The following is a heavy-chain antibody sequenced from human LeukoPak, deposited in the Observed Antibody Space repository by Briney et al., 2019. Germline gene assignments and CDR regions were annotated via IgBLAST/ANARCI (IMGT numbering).Heavy chain of an antibody. CDR3: ARVGLYCSGGSCYSVFDY. CDR1: GFTFSSYD. Sequence: GGSLRLSCAASGFTFSSYDMHWVRHATGKGLEWVSAIGTAGDPYYPGSVKGRFIISRENAKNSLYLQMNSLRAGDTAVYYCARVGLYCSGGSCYSVFDYWGQGTLVTVSS. D-gene: IGHD2-15*01. V-gene: IGHV3-13*05. CDR2: IGTAGDP. J-gene: IGHJ4*02.